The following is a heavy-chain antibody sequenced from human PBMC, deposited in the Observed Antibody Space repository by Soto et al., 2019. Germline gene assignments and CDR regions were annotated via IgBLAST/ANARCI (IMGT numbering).Heavy chain of an antibody. Sequence: GGSLRLSCAASGFTFSSYGMHWVRQAPGKGLEWVAVISYDGSNKYYADSVKGRFTMTRDTSVSTAYMDLNRLKSDDTAVYYCVIQRSGVVYWGQGTLVTVSS. CDR1: GFTFSSYG. V-gene: IGHV3-30*03. CDR3: VIQRSGVVY. J-gene: IGHJ4*02. CDR2: ISYDGSNK. D-gene: IGHD2-15*01.